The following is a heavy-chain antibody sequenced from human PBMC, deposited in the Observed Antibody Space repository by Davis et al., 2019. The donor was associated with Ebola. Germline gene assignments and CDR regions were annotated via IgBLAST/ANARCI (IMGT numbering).Heavy chain of an antibody. CDR1: GYTFTSYA. V-gene: IGHV1-3*01. CDR3: ARAITMIVVGNWFDP. D-gene: IGHD3-22*01. Sequence: AASVKVSCKASGYTFTSYAMHWVRQAPGQRLEWMGWINAGNGNTKYSQKFQGRVTMTTDTSTSTAYMELRSLRSDDTAVYYCARAITMIVVGNWFDPWGQGTLVTVSS. CDR2: INAGNGNT. J-gene: IGHJ5*02.